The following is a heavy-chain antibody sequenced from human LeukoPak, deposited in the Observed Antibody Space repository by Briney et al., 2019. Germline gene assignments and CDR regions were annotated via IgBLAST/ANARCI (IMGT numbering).Heavy chain of an antibody. D-gene: IGHD3-22*01. J-gene: IGHJ4*02. V-gene: IGHV3-21*01. CDR1: GFTFSSYS. Sequence: GSLRLSCAASGFTFSSYSMNWVRQAPGKGLEWVSSISSSSSYIYYADSVKGRFTISRDNAKNSLYLQMNSLRAEDTAVYYCAREYDSSGYYHLFDYWGQGTLVTVSS. CDR2: ISSSSSYI. CDR3: AREYDSSGYYHLFDY.